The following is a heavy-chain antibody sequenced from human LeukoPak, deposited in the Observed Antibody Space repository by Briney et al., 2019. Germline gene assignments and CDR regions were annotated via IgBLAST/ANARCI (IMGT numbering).Heavy chain of an antibody. CDR2: IDPSGSTT. J-gene: IGHJ6*02. Sequence: ASVKVSCKASGYTFTSYYMHWVRQAPGQGLEWMGIIDPSGSTTSYTQKFQGRVTLTSDTSTSTAYMELSSLRPDDTAVYYCVRAMAPLDTFNYQYAMDVWGQGTMVTVSS. CDR3: VRAMAPLDTFNYQYAMDV. V-gene: IGHV1-46*01. CDR1: GYTFTSYY. D-gene: IGHD5-24*01.